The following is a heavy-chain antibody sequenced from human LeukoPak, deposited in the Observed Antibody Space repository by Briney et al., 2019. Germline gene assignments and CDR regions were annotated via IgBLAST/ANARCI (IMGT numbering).Heavy chain of an antibody. V-gene: IGHV1-69*04. J-gene: IGHJ5*02. CDR2: IIPILGIA. CDR3: ASDYYDSSGYLGVPRRDWFDP. CDR1: GYTFTSYG. D-gene: IGHD3-22*01. Sequence: AASVKVSCKASGYTFTSYGISWVRQAPGQGLEWMGRIIPILGIANYAQKFQGRVTITADKSTSTAYMELSSLRSEDTAVYYCASDYYDSSGYLGVPRRDWFDPWSQGTLVTVSS.